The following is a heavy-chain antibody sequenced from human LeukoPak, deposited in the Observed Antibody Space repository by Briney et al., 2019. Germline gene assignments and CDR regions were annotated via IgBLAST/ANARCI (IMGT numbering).Heavy chain of an antibody. D-gene: IGHD1-1*01. V-gene: IGHV1-18*01. CDR2: ISGYNGYT. J-gene: IGHJ6*03. CDR3: ARGAVNRYNWNDDNFYYYYMDV. Sequence: ASVKVSCKASGYTFTSYGINWVRQAPGQGLEWMGWISGYNGYTYYAQKLQGRVTMTTDTSTSTAYMELRSLRSGDTAVYYCARGAVNRYNWNDDNFYYYYMDVWGKGTTVTISS. CDR1: GYTFTSYG.